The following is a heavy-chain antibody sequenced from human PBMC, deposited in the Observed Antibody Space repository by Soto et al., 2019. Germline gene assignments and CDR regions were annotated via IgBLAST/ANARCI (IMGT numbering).Heavy chain of an antibody. D-gene: IGHD3-3*01. CDR3: ARDLGGDTYYDFWSGHAPGDV. Sequence: PGGSLRLSCAASGFTFSSYWMSWVRQAPGKGLEWVANIKQDGSEKYYVDPVKGRFTISRDNAKNSLYLQMNSLRAEDTAVYYCARDLGGDTYYDFWSGHAPGDVWGQGTTVTVSS. V-gene: IGHV3-7*03. CDR1: GFTFSSYW. J-gene: IGHJ6*02. CDR2: IKQDGSEK.